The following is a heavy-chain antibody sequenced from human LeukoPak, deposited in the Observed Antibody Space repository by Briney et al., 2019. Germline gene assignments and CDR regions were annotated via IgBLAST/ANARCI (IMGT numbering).Heavy chain of an antibody. D-gene: IGHD6-19*01. CDR2: ISYDGSNK. V-gene: IGHV3-30-3*01. J-gene: IGHJ4*02. Sequence: GGSLRLSCAASGFTFSSYAMHWVRQAPGKGLEWVAVISYDGSNKYYADSVKGRFTISRDNSKNTLYLQMNSLRAEDTAVYYCARDSSGLDYWGQGALVTVSS. CDR3: ARDSSGLDY. CDR1: GFTFSSYA.